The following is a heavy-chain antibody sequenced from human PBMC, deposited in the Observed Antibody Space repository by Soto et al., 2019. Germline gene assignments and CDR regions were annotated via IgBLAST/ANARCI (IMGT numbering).Heavy chain of an antibody. V-gene: IGHV4-59*08. CDR1: GGSISKNY. D-gene: IGHD6-19*01. CDR2: IYNSGST. CDR3: ARHDSGFDYYFDH. Sequence: QVQLQESGPGLVKPSETLSLTCTVSGGSISKNYWSWIRQPPGRGLEWIGYIYNSGSTNYNPSLNSRVNIHIDTSKNQFTLHLRSGTAADTALYYCARHDSGFDYYFDHWGQGTLVTVSS. J-gene: IGHJ4*02.